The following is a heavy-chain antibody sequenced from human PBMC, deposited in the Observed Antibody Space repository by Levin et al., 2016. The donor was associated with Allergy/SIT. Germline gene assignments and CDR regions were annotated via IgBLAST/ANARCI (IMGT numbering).Heavy chain of an antibody. V-gene: IGHV3-23*01. D-gene: IGHD2-2*01. CDR3: AKVVVPAAITINPYYYYGMDV. CDR1: GFTFSSYA. Sequence: GESLKISCAASGFTFSSYAMSWVRQAPGKGLEWVSAISGSGGSTYYADSVKGRFTISRDNSKNTLYLQVNSLRAEDTAVYYCAKVVVPAAITINPYYYYGMDVWGQGTTVTVSS. J-gene: IGHJ6*02. CDR2: ISGSGGST.